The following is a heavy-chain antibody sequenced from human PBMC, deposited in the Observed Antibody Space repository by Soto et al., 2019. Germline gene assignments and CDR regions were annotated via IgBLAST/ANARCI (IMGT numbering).Heavy chain of an antibody. V-gene: IGHV3-7*01. CDR2: IKQDGSEK. Sequence: GGSLRLSCAASGFTFSSYWMSWVRQAPGKGLEWVANIKQDGSEKYYVDSVKGRFTISRDNAKYSLYLQMNSLRAEDTAVYYCARELFVRVGAPYYWGQGTLVTVSS. CDR3: ARELFVRVGAPYY. D-gene: IGHD1-26*01. CDR1: GFTFSSYW. J-gene: IGHJ4*02.